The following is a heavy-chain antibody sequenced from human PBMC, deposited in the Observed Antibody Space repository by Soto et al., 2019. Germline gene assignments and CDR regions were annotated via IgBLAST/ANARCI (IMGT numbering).Heavy chain of an antibody. V-gene: IGHV2-5*01. CDR3: AHTLWLPFEY. Sequence: QITLKESGPTLVEPTQTLTLTCTYSGFSLRTTGVGVGWIRQPPGKALEWLGIIYLNDDKAYSPSLKNRFTFTSDSSKSQVVLTRTNMDPVDTATYYCAHTLWLPFEYWGQRPLVIVSS. CDR2: IYLNDDK. CDR1: GFSLRTTGVG. D-gene: IGHD2-21*01. J-gene: IGHJ4*02.